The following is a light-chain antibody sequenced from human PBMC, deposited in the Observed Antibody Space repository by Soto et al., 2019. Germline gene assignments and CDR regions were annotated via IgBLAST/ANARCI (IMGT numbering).Light chain of an antibody. CDR2: CAS. Sequence: EIVLTQSPGTLSLSPGERATLSCRASQSVRSNYLAWYQQKPGQAPRLLIYCASSRATGIPDRFSGSGSGTDFTLNISRLEPEDFAVYYCQHYGSSAYTFGQGTTLEIK. V-gene: IGKV3-20*01. CDR1: QSVRSNY. J-gene: IGKJ2*01. CDR3: QHYGSSAYT.